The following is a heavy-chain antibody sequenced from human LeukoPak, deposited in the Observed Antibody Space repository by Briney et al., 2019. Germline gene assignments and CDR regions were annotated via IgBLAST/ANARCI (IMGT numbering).Heavy chain of an antibody. V-gene: IGHV1-2*02. CDR3: ARVWIECGAGSRTFDY. J-gene: IGHJ4*02. CDR2: INPNSGGT. Sequence: ASVKVSCKASGYTFSGYYMHWVRQAPGQGLEWMGWINPNSGGTNYAQKFQGRVTMTRDTSISTAYMELSRLRSDDTAVYYCARVWIECGAGSRTFDYWGQGTLVTVSS. D-gene: IGHD3-10*01. CDR1: GYTFSGYY.